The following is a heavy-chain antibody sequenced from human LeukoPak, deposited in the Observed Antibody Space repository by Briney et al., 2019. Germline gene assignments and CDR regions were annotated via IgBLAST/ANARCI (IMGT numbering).Heavy chain of an antibody. CDR2: IYSDGRT. CDR1: GFTVNNNF. V-gene: IGHV3-53*01. J-gene: IGHJ4*02. CDR3: ATQPLGATGEYYFDY. Sequence: PGGSLRLSCAASGFTVNNNFMNWVRQAPGKGLEWVSVIYSDGRTYYTDSVKGRFTISRDDSKNTLYLQMNSLRAEDTAVFYCATQPLGATGEYYFDYWGQGTLVTVSS. D-gene: IGHD1-26*01.